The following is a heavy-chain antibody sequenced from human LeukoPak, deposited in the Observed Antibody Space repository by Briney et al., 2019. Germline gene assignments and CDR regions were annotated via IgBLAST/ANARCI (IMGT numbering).Heavy chain of an antibody. CDR1: GFTFSSYV. CDR2: ISGSGGRT. Sequence: GGSLRLSCAASGFTFSSYVMSWVRQAPGKGLEWVSGISGSGGRTYYADSVKGRLNISRDNSKNTLHLQMNSLRAEDTAVYYCASSSVVREDYWGQGTLVTVSS. J-gene: IGHJ4*02. CDR3: ASSSVVREDY. V-gene: IGHV3-23*01. D-gene: IGHD4-23*01.